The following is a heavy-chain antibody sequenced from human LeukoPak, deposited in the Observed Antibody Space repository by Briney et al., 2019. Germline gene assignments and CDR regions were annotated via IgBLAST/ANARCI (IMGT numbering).Heavy chain of an antibody. J-gene: IGHJ4*02. CDR3: ARRVCSSTSCYPSD. CDR2: INHSGST. D-gene: IGHD2-2*01. CDR1: GGSISSGSYY. V-gene: IGHV4-39*07. Sequence: PSETLSLTCTVSGGSISSGSYYWSWIRQPPGKGLEWIGEINHSGSTNYNPSLKSRVTISVDTSKNQFSLKLSSVTAADTAVYYCARRVCSSTSCYPSDWGQGTLVTVSS.